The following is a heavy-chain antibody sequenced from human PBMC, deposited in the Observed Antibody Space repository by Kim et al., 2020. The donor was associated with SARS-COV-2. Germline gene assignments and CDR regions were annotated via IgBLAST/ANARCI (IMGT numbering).Heavy chain of an antibody. CDR2: IYYSGST. CDR1: GGSISSYY. J-gene: IGHJ6*02. CDR3: ARGIDRPYYYYGMDV. V-gene: IGHV4-59*13. Sequence: SETLSLTCTVSGGSISSYYWSWIRQPPGKGLEWIGYIYYSGSTNYNPSLKSRVTISVDPSKNQFSLKLSSVTAADTAVYYCARGIDRPYYYYGMDVWGQGTTVTVSS.